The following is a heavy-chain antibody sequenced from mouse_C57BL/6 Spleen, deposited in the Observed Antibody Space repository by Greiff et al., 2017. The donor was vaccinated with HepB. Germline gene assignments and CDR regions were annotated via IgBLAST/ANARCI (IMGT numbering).Heavy chain of an antibody. D-gene: IGHD3-1*01. CDR3: AREGSGATSYYFDY. CDR1: GYTFTNYW. CDR2: IYPGGGYT. Sequence: VQLQQSGAELVRPGTSVKMSCKASGYTFTNYWIGWAKQRPGHGLEWIGDIYPGGGYTNYNEKFKGKATLTADKSSSTAYMQFSSLTSEDSAIYYCAREGSGATSYYFDYWGQGTTLTVSS. V-gene: IGHV1-63*01. J-gene: IGHJ2*01.